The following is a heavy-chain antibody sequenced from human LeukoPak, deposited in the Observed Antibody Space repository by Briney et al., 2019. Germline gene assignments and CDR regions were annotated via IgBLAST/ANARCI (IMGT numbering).Heavy chain of an antibody. Sequence: ASVKVSCKASGYTFSSNGISWVRQAPGQGLEWMGWISTYNGNTNYAQKLQGRVTMTTDTSTSTAYVGLRSLRSDDTAVYYCARHEEVTHDYWGQGTLVTVTS. CDR1: GYTFSSNG. CDR3: ARHEEVTHDY. J-gene: IGHJ4*02. V-gene: IGHV1-18*01. CDR2: ISTYNGNT.